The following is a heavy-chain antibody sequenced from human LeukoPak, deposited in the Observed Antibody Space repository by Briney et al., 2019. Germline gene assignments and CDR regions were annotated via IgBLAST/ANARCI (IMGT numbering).Heavy chain of an antibody. V-gene: IGHV2-5*01. CDR3: AHRVVGVPFDY. CDR2: IYWNDDK. CDR1: GFSLSTSGVG. J-gene: IGHJ4*02. D-gene: IGHD1-26*01. Sequence: SGPTLVKPTQTLTLTCTFSGFSLSTSGVGVGWIRQPPGKAPEWLGVIYWNDDKRNSPSLKSRLTITEDTSKNQVVLTMSNVDPVDTGTYYCAHRVVGVPFDYWGQGALVTVSS.